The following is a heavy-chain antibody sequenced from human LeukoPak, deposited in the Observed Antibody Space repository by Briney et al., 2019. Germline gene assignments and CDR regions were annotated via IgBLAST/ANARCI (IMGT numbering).Heavy chain of an antibody. Sequence: GGSLRLSCAASGFTFSSYEMDWVRQAQGKGLEWVSYISSSGSTIYYADSGKGRFTISRDNAKNSLYLQMNSLRAEDTAVYYCAISYITISGIDSWGQGALVTVSS. CDR2: ISSSGSTI. V-gene: IGHV3-48*03. D-gene: IGHD3-9*01. CDR1: GFTFSSYE. CDR3: AISYITISGIDS. J-gene: IGHJ4*02.